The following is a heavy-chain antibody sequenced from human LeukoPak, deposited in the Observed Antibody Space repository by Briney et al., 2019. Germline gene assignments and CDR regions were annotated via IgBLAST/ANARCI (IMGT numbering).Heavy chain of an antibody. CDR1: GYTFTSYY. J-gene: IGHJ6*02. CDR2: INPSGGST. V-gene: IGHV1-46*01. D-gene: IGHD2-2*01. CDR3: ARLNRQEVVGMDV. Sequence: APVKVSCKASGYTFTSYYMHWVRQAPGQGLEWMGIINPSGGSTSYAQKFQGRVTMTRDTSTSTVYMELSSLRSEDTAVYYCARLNRQEVVGMDVWGQGTTVTVSS.